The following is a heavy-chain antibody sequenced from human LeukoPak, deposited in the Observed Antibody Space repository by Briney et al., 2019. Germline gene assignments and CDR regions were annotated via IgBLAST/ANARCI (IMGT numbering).Heavy chain of an antibody. Sequence: GASVKVSCKASGYSFTGYYMHWVRQAPGQGLEWMGWINPNSGGTNYAQKFQGRVTMTRDTSISTAYMELSRLRSDDTAVYYCARDLGSSSWYYYWGQGTLVTVSS. CDR1: GYSFTGYY. J-gene: IGHJ4*02. V-gene: IGHV1-2*02. D-gene: IGHD6-13*01. CDR2: INPNSGGT. CDR3: ARDLGSSSWYYY.